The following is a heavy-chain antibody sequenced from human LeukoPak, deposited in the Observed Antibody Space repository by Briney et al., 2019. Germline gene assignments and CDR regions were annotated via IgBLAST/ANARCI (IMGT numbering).Heavy chain of an antibody. CDR1: GYTFTGYY. V-gene: IGHV1-2*02. CDR3: AGEGSLHHSGDYYLSWFDP. Sequence: ASVKVSCKASGYTFTGYYMHWVRQAPGQGLEWMGWINPNSGGTNYAQKFQGRVTMTTDTSTTTAYMELRGLRSDDTAVYYCAGEGSLHHSGDYYLSWFDPWGQGTLVTVSS. D-gene: IGHD3-22*01. J-gene: IGHJ5*02. CDR2: INPNSGGT.